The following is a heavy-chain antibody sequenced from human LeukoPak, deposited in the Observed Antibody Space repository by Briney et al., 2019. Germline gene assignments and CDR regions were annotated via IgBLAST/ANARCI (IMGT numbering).Heavy chain of an antibody. CDR3: AKYHDEQLVPYFDY. D-gene: IGHD6-6*01. CDR2: ISGSGGST. Sequence: GGSLRLSCAASGFTFGSYTMSWVRQAPGKGLEWVSGISGSGGSTYYADSVKGRFTISRDNSKNTLYLQMNRLRAEDTAVYYCAKYHDEQLVPYFDYWGQGTLVTVSS. J-gene: IGHJ4*02. CDR1: GFTFGSYT. V-gene: IGHV3-23*01.